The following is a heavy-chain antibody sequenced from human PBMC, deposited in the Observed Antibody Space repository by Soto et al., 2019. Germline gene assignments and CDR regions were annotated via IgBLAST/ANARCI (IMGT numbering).Heavy chain of an antibody. CDR3: ARDGRGQWGPSDIVAFDI. V-gene: IGHV3-53*04. J-gene: IGHJ3*02. CDR2: IYSGGST. CDR1: GFTVSSNY. D-gene: IGHD6-19*01. Sequence: GGSLRLSCAASGFTVSSNYMSWVRQAPGKGLEWVSVIYSGGSTYYTDSVKGRFTISRPNSKNTLYLQMNSLRAEDTAVYYCARDGRGQWGPSDIVAFDIWGQGTMVTAS.